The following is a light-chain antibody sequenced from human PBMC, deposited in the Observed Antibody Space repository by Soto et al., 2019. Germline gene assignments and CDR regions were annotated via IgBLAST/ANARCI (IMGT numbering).Light chain of an antibody. Sequence: DIQMTQSPSTLSASIGDRVTITCRASQSVDDWLAWYQQKPGTAPKVLIFRASIVESGVPSRFSGSGYGTEFTLIISSLQPDDLATYYCQQYMFYPYTFGQGTKLEIK. J-gene: IGKJ2*01. V-gene: IGKV1-5*03. CDR3: QQYMFYPYT. CDR2: RAS. CDR1: QSVDDW.